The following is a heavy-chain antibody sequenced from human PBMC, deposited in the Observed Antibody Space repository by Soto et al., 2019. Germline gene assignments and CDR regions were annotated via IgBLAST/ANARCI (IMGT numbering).Heavy chain of an antibody. CDR1: GYTFTGYY. J-gene: IGHJ6*02. CDR3: ARDQGGSYFSQYYYYGMDV. CDR2: INPNSGGT. D-gene: IGHD1-26*01. Sequence: ASVKVSCKASGYTFTGYYMHWVRQAPGQGLEWMGWINPNSGGTNYAQKFQGWVTVTRDTSISTAYMELSRLRSDDTAVYYCARDQGGSYFSQYYYYGMDVWGQGTTVTVSS. V-gene: IGHV1-2*04.